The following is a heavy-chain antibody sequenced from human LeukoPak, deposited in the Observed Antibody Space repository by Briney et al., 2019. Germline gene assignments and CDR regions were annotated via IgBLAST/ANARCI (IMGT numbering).Heavy chain of an antibody. CDR2: IYYSGST. CDR3: GRRSNSSPFYYGMEV. D-gene: IGHD6-13*01. V-gene: IGHV4-59*02. Sequence: SETLSLTCTVSGGSVSRYYWNWIRQAPGKGLEWIGYIYYSGSTGYSPSLKSRVTISIDTSKNQFSLRLSSVTAADTAVYYCGRRSNSSPFYYGMEVWGPGNTVNVS. CDR1: GGSVSRYY. J-gene: IGHJ6*02.